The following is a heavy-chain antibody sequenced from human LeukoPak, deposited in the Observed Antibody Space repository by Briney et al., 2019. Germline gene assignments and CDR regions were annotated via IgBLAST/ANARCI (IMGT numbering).Heavy chain of an antibody. V-gene: IGHV3-21*01. Sequence: GGSLSLFHAPSGFTLCAYTLRCVRQAPGKGLEWVSSISSRGVYIYHADSVKGRFTISRDNAKNSLYLQMHSLSAEDTAVYYCARAGSSSHLYHYYITVSSKGTTVSVSS. D-gene: IGHD6-6*01. J-gene: IGHJ6*03. CDR2: ISSRGVYI. CDR1: GFTLCAYT. CDR3: ARAGSSSHLYHYYITV.